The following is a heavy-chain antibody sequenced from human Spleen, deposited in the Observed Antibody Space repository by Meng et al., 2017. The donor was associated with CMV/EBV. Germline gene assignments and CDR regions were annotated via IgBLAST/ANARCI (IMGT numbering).Heavy chain of an antibody. J-gene: IGHJ6*02. D-gene: IGHD1-20*01. Sequence: SETLSLTCTVSGGSISSSSYYWSWIRQPPGKGLEWIAYIYYSGSTNYNLSLKSRVTISLDTSKNQFSLKLSSVTAADTAVYYCARDRVGITGTRTKTGYYYYYGMDVWGQGTTVTVSS. CDR1: GGSISSSSYY. V-gene: IGHV4-61*01. CDR3: ARDRVGITGTRTKTGYYYYYGMDV. CDR2: IYYSGST.